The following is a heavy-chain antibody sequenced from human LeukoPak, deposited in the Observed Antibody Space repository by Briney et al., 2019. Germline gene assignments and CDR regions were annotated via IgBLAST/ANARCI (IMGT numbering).Heavy chain of an antibody. CDR2: IWYDGSNK. V-gene: IGHV3-33*01. CDR3: ARETPYDFWSGSPYYDYYYGMDV. CDR1: GFTFSSYG. Sequence: PGGSLRLSCAASGFTFSSYGMHWARQAPGKGLEWVAVIWYDGSNKFYADSVKGRFTISRDKSKNTLYLQMNSLRAEDTAVYYCARETPYDFWSGSPYYDYYYGMDVWGQGTTVTVSS. D-gene: IGHD3-3*01. J-gene: IGHJ6*02.